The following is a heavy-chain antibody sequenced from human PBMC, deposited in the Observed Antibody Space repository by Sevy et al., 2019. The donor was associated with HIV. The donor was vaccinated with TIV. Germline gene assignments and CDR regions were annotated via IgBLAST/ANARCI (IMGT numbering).Heavy chain of an antibody. CDR3: AAAAGTDVLGYYFDS. CDR2: MYHRVTT. Sequence: SETLSLTCTVSGGSIISSRWWSWFRQTPKKGLEWIGDMYHRVTTNHNPSLKSRVFISVDQSKNQFSLKLTSVTSADTAVYYCAAAAGTDVLGYYFDSWGQGTLVTVSS. J-gene: IGHJ4*02. V-gene: IGHV4-4*02. D-gene: IGHD6-25*01. CDR1: GGSIISSRW.